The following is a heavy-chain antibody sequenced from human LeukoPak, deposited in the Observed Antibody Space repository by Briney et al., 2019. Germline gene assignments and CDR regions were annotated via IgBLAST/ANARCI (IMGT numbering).Heavy chain of an antibody. D-gene: IGHD4-17*01. J-gene: IGHJ5*02. CDR2: ISSSGSTI. CDR3: TSLYDYGDYYWFDP. V-gene: IGHV3-11*01. Sequence: GGSLRLSCAASGFTFSDYYMSWIRQAPGKGLEWVSYISSSGSTIYYADSVKGRFTISRDNAKNSLYLQMNSLRAEDTAVYYCTSLYDYGDYYWFDPWGQGTLVTVSS. CDR1: GFTFSDYY.